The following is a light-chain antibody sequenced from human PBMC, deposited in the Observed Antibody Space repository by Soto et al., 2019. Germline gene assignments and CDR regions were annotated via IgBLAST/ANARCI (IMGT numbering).Light chain of an antibody. V-gene: IGKV1-8*01. CDR1: QGISSY. Sequence: AIRMTQSPSSFSASTGDRVTITCRASQGISSYLAWYQQKPGKDPKLLIYAASTLQSGAPSRFSGSGSGTEFTLTISCLQSEDFATYYCHQYYSYPMFTFGPGTKVDIK. CDR3: HQYYSYPMFT. J-gene: IGKJ3*01. CDR2: AAS.